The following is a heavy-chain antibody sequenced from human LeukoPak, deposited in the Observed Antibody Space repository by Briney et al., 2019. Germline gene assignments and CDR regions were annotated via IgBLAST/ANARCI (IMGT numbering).Heavy chain of an antibody. CDR3: ARLSAAGENYFDY. J-gene: IGHJ4*02. Sequence: SETLSLTCAVYGGSFSGYDWSWIRQPPGKGLEWIGEINHSGSTNYNPALKRRGTISVDTSKNQFSLKLSSVTAADPAVYYCARLSAAGENYFDYWGQGTLVTVSS. CDR2: INHSGST. CDR1: GGSFSGYD. D-gene: IGHD6-13*01. V-gene: IGHV4-34*01.